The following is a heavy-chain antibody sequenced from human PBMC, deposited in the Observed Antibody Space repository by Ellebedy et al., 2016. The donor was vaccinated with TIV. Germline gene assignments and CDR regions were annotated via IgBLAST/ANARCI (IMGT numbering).Heavy chain of an antibody. CDR1: GFTFSSYG. Sequence: GESLKISXAASGFTFSSYGMHWVRQAPGKGLEWVAVISYDGMNEDYADSVKGRFTISRDNSKNTLYLQMNSLRVEDTAVYYCAKRGPRGWGADYWGQGALVTVSS. CDR3: AKRGPRGWGADY. D-gene: IGHD1-26*01. J-gene: IGHJ4*02. V-gene: IGHV3-30*18. CDR2: ISYDGMNE.